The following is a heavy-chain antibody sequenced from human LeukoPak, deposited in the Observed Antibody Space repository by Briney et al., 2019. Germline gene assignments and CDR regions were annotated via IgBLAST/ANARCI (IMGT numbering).Heavy chain of an antibody. CDR2: ISSNGGST. D-gene: IGHD5-12*01. J-gene: IGHJ4*02. CDR3: ARGPSSGVVATNPYYFDY. V-gene: IGHV3-64*01. CDR1: GFTFSSYA. Sequence: GGSLRLSCAASGFTFSSYAMHWVRQAPGKGLEYISAISSNGGSTYYANSVKGRFTISRDNSKNTLYLQMGSLRAEDMAVYYCARGPSSGVVATNPYYFDYWGQGTLVTVSS.